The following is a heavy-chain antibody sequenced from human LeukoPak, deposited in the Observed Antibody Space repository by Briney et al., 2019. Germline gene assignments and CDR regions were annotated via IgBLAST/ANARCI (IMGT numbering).Heavy chain of an antibody. J-gene: IGHJ4*02. CDR3: ARGSSGWFFDY. Sequence: AAVKVYCKASGGTFSSYAISWVRQAPGQGLEWMGGIIPIFGTANYAQKFQGRVTITADESTSTAYMELSSLRSEDTAVYYCARGSSGWFFDYWGQGTLVTVSS. CDR1: GGTFSSYA. V-gene: IGHV1-69*01. CDR2: IIPIFGTA. D-gene: IGHD6-19*01.